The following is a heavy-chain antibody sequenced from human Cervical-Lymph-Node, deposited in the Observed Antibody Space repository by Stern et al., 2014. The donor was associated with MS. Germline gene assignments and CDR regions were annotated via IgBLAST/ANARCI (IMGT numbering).Heavy chain of an antibody. J-gene: IGHJ4*02. CDR3: ARLTTEDASGYFDY. CDR1: GGSISSSSYY. V-gene: IGHV4-39*01. CDR2: IYYSGST. D-gene: IGHD4-11*01. Sequence: QVQLQESGPGLVKPSETLSLTCTVSGGSISSSSYYWGWIRQPPGMGLEWIGSIYYSGSTYYNPSLRSRVTIPVDPPKPYFPLKQSPGPAADTAVYYCARLTTEDASGYFDYWGQGTLVTASS.